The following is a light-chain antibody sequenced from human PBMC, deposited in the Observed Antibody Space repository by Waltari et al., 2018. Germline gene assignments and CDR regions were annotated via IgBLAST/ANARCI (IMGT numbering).Light chain of an antibody. CDR1: SIDLGGYNY. CDR3: SSFTTSSTLVV. Sequence: QSALTQPASVSGSPGPSITFPCPGTSIDLGGYNYLPCYQPSPGRAPKLIISDVSLRPSGVSDRFSGSNSGNTASLTISALQADDEADYYCSSFTTSSTLVVFGGGTKLTVL. CDR2: DVS. V-gene: IGLV2-14*03. J-gene: IGLJ2*01.